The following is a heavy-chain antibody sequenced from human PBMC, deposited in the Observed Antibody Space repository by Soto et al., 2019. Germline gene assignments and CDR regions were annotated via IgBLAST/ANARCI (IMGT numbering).Heavy chain of an antibody. CDR1: GFTFSSYG. Sequence: HPGGSLRLSCAASGFTFSSYGMHWVRQAPGKGLEWVAVISYDGSNKYYADSVKGRFTIPRDNSKNTLYPQMNSLRAEDTAVYYCAKDRAYYYDSPDYYYGMDVWGPGTTVTVS. J-gene: IGHJ6*02. CDR3: AKDRAYYYDSPDYYYGMDV. V-gene: IGHV3-30*18. CDR2: ISYDGSNK. D-gene: IGHD3-22*01.